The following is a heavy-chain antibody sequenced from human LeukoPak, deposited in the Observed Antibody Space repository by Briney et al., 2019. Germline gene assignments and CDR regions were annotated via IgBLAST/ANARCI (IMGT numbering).Heavy chain of an antibody. CDR3: AGSHPGSGDAFDI. D-gene: IGHD3-10*01. CDR1: GGSISSYY. CDR2: IYTSGST. J-gene: IGHJ3*02. Sequence: SETLSLTCTVSGGSISSYYWSWIRQPAGKGLEWIGRIYTSGSTNYNPSLKSRVTMSVDTSKNQFPLKLGSVTAADTAVYSCAGSHPGSGDAFDIWGQGTMVTVSS. V-gene: IGHV4-4*07.